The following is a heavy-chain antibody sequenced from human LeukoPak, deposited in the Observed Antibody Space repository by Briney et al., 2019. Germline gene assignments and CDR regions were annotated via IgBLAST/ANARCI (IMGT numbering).Heavy chain of an antibody. V-gene: IGHV5-10-1*01. CDR3: ARQGYTRSSYDF. Sequence: GESLKISCKGSGYTFPSFWITWVRQMPGKGLEWMGMIDPSDSYTSYSPSSQGHVTISADKSITTAYLQWSSLKASDTALYYCARQGYTRSSYDFWGQGTLVTVSS. CDR1: GYTFPSFW. D-gene: IGHD6-6*01. J-gene: IGHJ4*02. CDR2: IDPSDSYT.